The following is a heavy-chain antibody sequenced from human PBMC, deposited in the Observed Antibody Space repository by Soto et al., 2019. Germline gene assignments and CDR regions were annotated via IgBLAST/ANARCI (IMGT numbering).Heavy chain of an antibody. Sequence: GGSLRLSCAASGFTLRNYAMHWVRQAPGKGLEWVAVISFAGTTYYTDSVKGRFTISRDNAKKTVYLQMSSLRVEDTALYYCVRPYYSSSWFPFDRWGQGTLVTVSS. CDR3: VRPYYSSSWFPFDR. V-gene: IGHV3-30-3*01. CDR2: ISFAGTT. CDR1: GFTLRNYA. D-gene: IGHD6-13*01. J-gene: IGHJ4*02.